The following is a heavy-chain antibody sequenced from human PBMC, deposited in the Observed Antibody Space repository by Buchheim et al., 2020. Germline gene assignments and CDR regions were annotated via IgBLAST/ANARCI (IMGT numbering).Heavy chain of an antibody. CDR3: ARPALSVAAARQLSWFDP. V-gene: IGHV4-34*01. Sequence: QVQLQQWGAGLLKPSETLSLTCAVYGGSFSGYYWSWIRQPPGKGLEWVGEINDSGISNYNPSLKSRVTISVDTSKNQFSLKLSSVTAADTAVYYCARPALSVAAARQLSWFDPWGQGT. CDR2: INDSGIS. J-gene: IGHJ5*02. D-gene: IGHD6-13*01. CDR1: GGSFSGYY.